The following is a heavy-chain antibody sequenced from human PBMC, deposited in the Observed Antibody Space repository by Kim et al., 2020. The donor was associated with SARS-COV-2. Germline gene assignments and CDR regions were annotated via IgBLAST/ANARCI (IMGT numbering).Heavy chain of an antibody. CDR2: ISYDGSNK. J-gene: IGHJ5*02. Sequence: GGSLRLSCAASGFTFSSYAMHWVRQAPGKGLEWVAVISYDGSNKYYADSVKGRFTISRDNSKNTLYLQMNSLRAEDTAVYYCARVGSSSLWRDNWFDPWGQGTLVTVSS. V-gene: IGHV3-30*04. D-gene: IGHD6-6*01. CDR3: ARVGSSSLWRDNWFDP. CDR1: GFTFSSYA.